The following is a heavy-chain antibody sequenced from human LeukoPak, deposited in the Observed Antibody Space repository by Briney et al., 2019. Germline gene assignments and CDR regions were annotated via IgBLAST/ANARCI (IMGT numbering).Heavy chain of an antibody. Sequence: ASVKVSCKASGGTFISYAISWVRQAPGQGLEWMGGIIPIFGTANYAQKFQGKVTIIADESTSTAYMELRSLRSEDTAVYYCARGWDYDSGGRPTAYVYWGQGTLVTVSS. CDR1: GGTFISYA. CDR3: ARGWDYDSGGRPTAYVY. CDR2: IIPIFGTA. J-gene: IGHJ4*02. D-gene: IGHD3-22*01. V-gene: IGHV1-69*13.